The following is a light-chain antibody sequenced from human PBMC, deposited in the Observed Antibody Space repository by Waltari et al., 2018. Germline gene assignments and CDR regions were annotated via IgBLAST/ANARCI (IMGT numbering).Light chain of an antibody. CDR2: RVS. CDR3: RQALQTPRT. V-gene: IGKV2-29*02. Sequence: DIVMTQTPLSLPVTPGEPASISCRPSQSLLHSNGNTYLYWYLQKPGQPPRLLIYRVSNRFSGVPDRFSGSGSGTDFTLKISRVEAEDVGVYYCRQALQTPRTFGQGTKVEIK. CDR1: QSLLHSNGNTY. J-gene: IGKJ1*01.